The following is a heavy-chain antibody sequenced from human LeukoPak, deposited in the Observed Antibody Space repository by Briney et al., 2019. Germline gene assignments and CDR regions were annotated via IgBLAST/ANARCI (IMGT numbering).Heavy chain of an antibody. Sequence: GGSLRLSCAASEFTFSNYVMSWVRQAPGKGLEWVSAISGSGGTTYYADSVKGRFTISRDNSKNTLYLHMGSLRAEDTAIYYCAKAPRIFGVVIDNWGQGILVTVSS. D-gene: IGHD3-3*01. V-gene: IGHV3-23*01. CDR3: AKAPRIFGVVIDN. CDR2: ISGSGGTT. CDR1: EFTFSNYV. J-gene: IGHJ4*02.